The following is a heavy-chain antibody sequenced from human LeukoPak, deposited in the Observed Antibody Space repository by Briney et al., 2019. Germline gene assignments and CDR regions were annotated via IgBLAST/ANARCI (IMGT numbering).Heavy chain of an antibody. Sequence: PGGSLRLSCTASGFTFGDYAMSWVRQAPGKGLEWVGFIRSKAYGGTTEYAASVKGRFTISRDDSKSIAYLQMNSLKTEDRAVYYCTRDPRGSFGPDAFDIWGQGTWSPSLQ. D-gene: IGHD1-26*01. CDR2: IRSKAYGGTT. CDR1: GFTFGDYA. J-gene: IGHJ3*02. CDR3: TRDPRGSFGPDAFDI. V-gene: IGHV3-49*04.